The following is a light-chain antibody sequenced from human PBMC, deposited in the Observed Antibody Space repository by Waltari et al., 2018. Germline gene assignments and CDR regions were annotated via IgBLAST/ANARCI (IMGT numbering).Light chain of an antibody. V-gene: IGLV3-19*01. J-gene: IGLJ2*01. Sequence: SSELTQDPTVSVALGQTVRITCQGDCLRRYYASWYQQKPGQAPILILYGKHKRPSGIPDRFSGSSSGNTASLTITGPQAEDEADYYCNGRAVFGGGTKLTVL. CDR3: NGRAV. CDR2: GKH. CDR1: CLRRYY.